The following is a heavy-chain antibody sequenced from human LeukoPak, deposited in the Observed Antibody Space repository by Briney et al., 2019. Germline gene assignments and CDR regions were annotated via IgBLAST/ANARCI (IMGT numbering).Heavy chain of an antibody. CDR2: IYYSGST. J-gene: IGHJ4*02. CDR1: GGSFSGYY. D-gene: IGHD3-22*01. V-gene: IGHV4-59*01. CDR3: ARTYYYDSSGYPPVDY. Sequence: PSETLSLTCAVYGGSFSGYYWSWIRQPPGKGLEWIGYIYYSGSTNYNPSLKSRVTISVDTSKNQFSLKLSSVTAADTAVYYCARTYYYDSSGYPPVDYWGQGTLVTVSS.